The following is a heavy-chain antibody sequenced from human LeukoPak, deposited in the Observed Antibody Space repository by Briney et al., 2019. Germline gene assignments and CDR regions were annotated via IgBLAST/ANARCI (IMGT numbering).Heavy chain of an antibody. CDR3: ARDASGSSIGLIDF. D-gene: IGHD1-26*01. V-gene: IGHV3-21*01. Sequence: PGWSLSLSCAASEFTLRSYSMHWVRQAPGKGLEWVSYISTSSTYIYYADLVRGRFSISRDNAKNSLYLHMNSLKADDTAVYYCARDASGSSIGLIDFWGQGTLVTVSS. CDR1: EFTLRSYS. CDR2: ISTSSTYI. J-gene: IGHJ4*02.